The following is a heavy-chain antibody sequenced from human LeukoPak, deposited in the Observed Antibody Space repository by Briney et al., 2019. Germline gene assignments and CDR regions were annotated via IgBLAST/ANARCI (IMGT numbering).Heavy chain of an antibody. CDR1: GFSFSSAW. Sequence: MAGGSLRLSCAASGFSFSSAWMTWVRQPPGKGLEWAGRIKSKTDGGTVDYAAPVKGRFTISRDDSINTLYLQVNSLKTEDTAMYYCIVSNYYSSGSYNFDSWDQGTLVTVSS. CDR3: IVSNYYSSGSYNFDS. J-gene: IGHJ4*02. CDR2: IKSKTDGGTV. V-gene: IGHV3-15*01. D-gene: IGHD3-10*01.